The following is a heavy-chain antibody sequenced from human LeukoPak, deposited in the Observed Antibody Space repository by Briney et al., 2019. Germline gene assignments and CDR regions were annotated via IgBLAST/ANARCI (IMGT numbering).Heavy chain of an antibody. J-gene: IGHJ4*02. CDR1: GVTFSDYV. V-gene: IGHV3-30*03. D-gene: IGHD3/OR15-3a*01. Sequence: AGGSLRLSCAASGVTFSDYVMHWVRQAPGKGLEWMAFISHDGSTKLYADSVRGRFTISRDNSKNTVFLQMNSLRAEDTAVYYCARNTGTGYFDYWGQGTLVTVSS. CDR3: ARNTGTGYFDY. CDR2: ISHDGSTK.